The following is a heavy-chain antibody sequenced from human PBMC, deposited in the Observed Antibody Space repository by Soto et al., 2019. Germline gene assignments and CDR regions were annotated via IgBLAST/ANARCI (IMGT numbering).Heavy chain of an antibody. Sequence: QVQLVQSGAEVKKPGASVKVSCKPSGYTFTSYGISWVRQAPGQGLEWMGWISAYNGNTNYAQKLQGRVTMTTDTSTSTAYMELRSLIYDDTAVYYCARSLLVGYGLEGESDWGQGTLVTVSS. CDR2: ISAYNGNT. J-gene: IGHJ4*02. CDR3: ARSLLVGYGLEGESD. D-gene: IGHD5-18*01. V-gene: IGHV1-18*01. CDR1: GYTFTSYG.